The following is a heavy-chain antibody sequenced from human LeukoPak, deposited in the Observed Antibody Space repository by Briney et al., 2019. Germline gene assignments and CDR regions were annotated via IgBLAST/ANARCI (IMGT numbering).Heavy chain of an antibody. J-gene: IGHJ5*02. CDR2: IHHSGGT. CDR1: GGSLSSSNW. D-gene: IGHD2-21*02. Sequence: SGTLSLTCAVSGGSLSSSNWWSWVRQPPRKGLGWVGGIHHSGGTNYNPSLKSRVTISVDKSKNQFSLKLSSVTAADTAVYYCARGSRYCGGDCYSPWRGQGSWGQGTLVTVSS. CDR3: ARGSRYCGGDCYSPWRGQGS. V-gene: IGHV4-4*02.